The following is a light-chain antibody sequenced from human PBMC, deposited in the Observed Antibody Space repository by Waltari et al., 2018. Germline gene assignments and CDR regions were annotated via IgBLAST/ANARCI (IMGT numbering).Light chain of an antibody. V-gene: IGLV3-1*01. CDR1: KLGDKY. CDR2: QDV. J-gene: IGLJ1*01. Sequence: ELTQPPSLSVSPGPTATIPCSGDKLGDKYASWYQQKPGRSPVLVIYQDVKRPSGIPERFSGSNSGDTATLTITETQSLDEADYYCQAWDSGTYYVFGSGTKVTVL. CDR3: QAWDSGTYYV.